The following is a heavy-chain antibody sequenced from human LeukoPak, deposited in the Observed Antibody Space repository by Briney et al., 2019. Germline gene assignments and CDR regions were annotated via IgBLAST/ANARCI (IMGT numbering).Heavy chain of an antibody. V-gene: IGHV4-30-4*01. J-gene: IGHJ4*02. Sequence: PSQTLSLTCTVSGGSISSGGYYWSWIRQPPGKGLEWIGYIYYSGSTYYNPSLKSRVTISVDTSKNQFSLKLSSVTAADTAVYYCARGRRRLDILTGYPYSYFDYWGQGTLVTVSS. CDR3: ARGRRRLDILTGYPYSYFDY. CDR1: GGSISSGGYY. D-gene: IGHD3-9*01. CDR2: IYYSGST.